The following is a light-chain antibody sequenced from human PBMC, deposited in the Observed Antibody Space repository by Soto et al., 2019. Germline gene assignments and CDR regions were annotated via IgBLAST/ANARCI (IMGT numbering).Light chain of an antibody. CDR3: SSYRSSSTYV. CDR2: AVT. V-gene: IGLV2-14*01. J-gene: IGLJ1*01. Sequence: QSALTQPASVSGSPGQSITISCTGTSSDVGSYNYVSWYQQHPGQAPKLMIYAVTHRASGTPDRFSASKSGNTASLTISGLQAGDEADYYLSSYRSSSTYVFGTGTKLTVL. CDR1: SSDVGSYNY.